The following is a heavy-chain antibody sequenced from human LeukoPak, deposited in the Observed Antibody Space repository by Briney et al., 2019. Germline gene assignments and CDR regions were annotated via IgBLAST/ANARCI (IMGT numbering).Heavy chain of an antibody. CDR3: AQLGWQYQPGFD. D-gene: IGHD2-2*01. Sequence: GVSLRLSCAASGLIFSNYWMHWVRQAPGKGLVWVSRISTDGSSTDYADSVKGRFTISRDNAKSTLYLHMNNLRAEDTAVYYCAQLGWQYQPGFDWGQGTLVTVSS. V-gene: IGHV3-74*01. J-gene: IGHJ4*02. CDR1: GLIFSNYW. CDR2: ISTDGSST.